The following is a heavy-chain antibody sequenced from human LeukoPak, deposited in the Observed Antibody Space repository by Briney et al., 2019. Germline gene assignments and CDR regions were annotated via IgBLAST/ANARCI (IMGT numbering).Heavy chain of an antibody. D-gene: IGHD2-15*01. Sequence: ASVKVSFKASGYTFTAYYMHWVRQAPGQGLEWMGWIDSKNGDTKNAQTFQSRLTITRDTSIGIAYMELRSLISDDTAVYYCASEAYCSGGRCSVHRVDAWGKGTAVTVSS. J-gene: IGHJ5*02. CDR2: IDSKNGDT. CDR1: GYTFTAYY. V-gene: IGHV1-2*02. CDR3: ASEAYCSGGRCSVHRVDA.